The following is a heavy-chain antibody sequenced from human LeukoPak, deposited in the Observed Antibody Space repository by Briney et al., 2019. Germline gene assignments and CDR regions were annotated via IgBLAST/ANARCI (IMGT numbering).Heavy chain of an antibody. CDR2: ISYDGNNK. D-gene: IGHD3-22*01. Sequence: TGGSLRLSCAASGFTFSNYAMHWVRQAPGQGLEWVAVISYDGNNKYYADSVKGRFTISRDNSKNTLYLQMNSLRAEDTAVYYCAKSPIYYYDSSGYNWFDPWGQGTLVTVSS. CDR1: GFTFSNYA. J-gene: IGHJ5*02. CDR3: AKSPIYYYDSSGYNWFDP. V-gene: IGHV3-30-3*02.